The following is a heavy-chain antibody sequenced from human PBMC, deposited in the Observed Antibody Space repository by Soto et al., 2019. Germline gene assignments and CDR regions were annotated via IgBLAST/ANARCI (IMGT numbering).Heavy chain of an antibody. CDR2: VKSDGSST. CDR1: GFPFSNYW. V-gene: IGHV3-74*01. Sequence: GGSLGLSCVGSGFPFSNYWMHWVRQAPGKGLEWVSRVKSDGSSTSYADSVKGRFTISRDNAKNTLYLQMNSLRAEDTAVYYCARRCSGGSCYRPWGQGTLVTVSS. D-gene: IGHD2-15*01. CDR3: ARRCSGGSCYRP. J-gene: IGHJ5*02.